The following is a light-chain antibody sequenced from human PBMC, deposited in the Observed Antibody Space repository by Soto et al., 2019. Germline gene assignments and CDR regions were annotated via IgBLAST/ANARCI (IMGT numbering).Light chain of an antibody. CDR3: CAYAGSYSLV. Sequence: QSVLTQPRSVSGSPGQSVAISCTGTSSDVGAYNYVSWYQQHPGKAPKVMIYDVNKRPSGVPDRLSGSKSDNTASLTISGLQAEDEADYYCCAYAGSYSLVFGGGTKLTVL. CDR2: DVN. J-gene: IGLJ2*01. CDR1: SSDVGAYNY. V-gene: IGLV2-11*01.